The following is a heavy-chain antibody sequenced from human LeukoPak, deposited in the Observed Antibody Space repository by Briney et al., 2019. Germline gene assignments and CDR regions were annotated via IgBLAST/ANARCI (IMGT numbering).Heavy chain of an antibody. CDR3: ARAPASAGTIDY. CDR2: IWYDSSKK. CDR1: GFTFSSYG. J-gene: IGHJ4*02. V-gene: IGHV3-33*01. Sequence: GGSLRLSCAASGFTFSSYGMHWVRQATGKGLEWVAVIWYDSSKKDYADSVKRRFTISRDNSKNTLDLQMNSLRAEDTAVYYCARAPASAGTIDYWRQGTLVTVSS. D-gene: IGHD6-13*01.